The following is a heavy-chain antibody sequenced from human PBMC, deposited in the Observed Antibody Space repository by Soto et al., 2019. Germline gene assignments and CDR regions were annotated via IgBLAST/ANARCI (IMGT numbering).Heavy chain of an antibody. J-gene: IGHJ4*02. CDR3: ARRYPTAPFDY. V-gene: IGHV3-21*01. CDR2: ISSSSSYI. D-gene: IGHD1-20*01. CDR1: GFTFSSYS. Sequence: GGSLGLSCAASGFTFSSYSMNGVRQAPGKGLEWVSSISSSSSYIYYADSVKGRFTISRDNAKNSLYLQMNSLRAEDTAVYYCARRYPTAPFDYWGQGTLVTVSS.